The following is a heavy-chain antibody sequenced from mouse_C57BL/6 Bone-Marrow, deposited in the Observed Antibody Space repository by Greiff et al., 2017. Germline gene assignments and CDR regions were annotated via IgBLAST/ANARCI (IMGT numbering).Heavy chain of an antibody. J-gene: IGHJ3*01. CDR3: ARDGYYGSSCAY. V-gene: IGHV1-55*01. CDR2: IYPGSGST. CDR1: GYTFTSYW. Sequence: QVQLQQPGAELVKPGASVKMSCKASGYTFTSYWITWVKQRPGQGLEWIGDIYPGSGSTNYNEKFKSKATLTVDTSSSTAYMQLSSLTSEDSAVYDCARDGYYGSSCAYWGQGTLVTVSA. D-gene: IGHD1-1*01.